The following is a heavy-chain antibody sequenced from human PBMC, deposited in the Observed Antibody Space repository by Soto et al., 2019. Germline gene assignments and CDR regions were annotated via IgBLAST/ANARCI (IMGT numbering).Heavy chain of an antibody. CDR3: ARGPGGPDGPGDY. V-gene: IGHV1-3*01. J-gene: IGHJ4*02. Sequence: QVQLVQSGAEVKKHGASVKDSCKASGYTFTSYAMHWVRQAPGQRLEWMGWINAGNGNTKYSQKFEGRVTISRDTTARTEYMELSSMRSEDTAVYYCARGPGGPDGPGDYWGQGTLVTVSS. D-gene: IGHD2-15*01. CDR1: GYTFTSYA. CDR2: INAGNGNT.